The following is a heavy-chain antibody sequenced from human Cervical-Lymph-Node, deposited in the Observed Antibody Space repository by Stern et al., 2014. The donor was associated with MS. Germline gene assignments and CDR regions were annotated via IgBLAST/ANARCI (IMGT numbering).Heavy chain of an antibody. D-gene: IGHD5-18*01. CDR2: MRAYKGNT. CDR1: VYTFTSYG. V-gene: IGHV1-18*04. Sequence: QVQQVQSGAEVKKPGASVKVSCKASVYTFTSYGISWVRQAPGPGFARTRWMRAYKGNTNYAQKLQGRVNMTTDTSTSTAYMELRSLRSDDTAVYYCARDAVGSYGYFGLENWFDPWGQGTLVTVSS. J-gene: IGHJ5*02. CDR3: ARDAVGSYGYFGLENWFDP.